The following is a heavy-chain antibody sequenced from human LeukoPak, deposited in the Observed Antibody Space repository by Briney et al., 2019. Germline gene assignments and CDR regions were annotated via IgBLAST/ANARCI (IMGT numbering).Heavy chain of an antibody. J-gene: IGHJ4*02. V-gene: IGHV4-59*08. CDR1: AGSISSYY. CDR3: ARSSSWPHYFDY. Sequence: SETLSPTCTVDAGSISSYYCRCIRQPPGKGLEWIGYIYYSGSTNYNPSLKSRVTISVDTSKNQFSLKLSSVTAADTAVYYCARSSSWPHYFDYWGQGTLVTVSS. CDR2: IYYSGST. D-gene: IGHD6-13*01.